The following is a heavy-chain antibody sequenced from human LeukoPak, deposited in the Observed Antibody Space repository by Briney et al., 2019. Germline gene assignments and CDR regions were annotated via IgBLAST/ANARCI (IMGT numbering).Heavy chain of an antibody. V-gene: IGHV3-48*03. D-gene: IGHD6-6*01. Sequence: GGSLRLSCAASEFTFTSYELNWVRQAPGKGLEWVSYISSSGNTISHADSVKGRFTISRDNAKNSLYLQVISLRAEDTAVYYCARGPSIAARYDAFDIWGQGTMVTVSS. CDR1: EFTFTSYE. J-gene: IGHJ3*02. CDR2: ISSSGNTI. CDR3: ARGPSIAARYDAFDI.